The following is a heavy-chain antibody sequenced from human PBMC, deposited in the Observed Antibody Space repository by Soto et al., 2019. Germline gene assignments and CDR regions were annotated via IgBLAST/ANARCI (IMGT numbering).Heavy chain of an antibody. CDR2: INAANGDI. D-gene: IGHD3-10*01. CDR3: AKKDYYAAGIYHFDH. CDR1: GYTFTAYP. Sequence: QVQLVQSVAEVKKPGASVKVSCRASGYTFTAYPLHWVRQAPGQRLEWMGWINAANGDIGYSREFQGRVTITRDTSASTVYMEVSSLTSEDTAVYYCAKKDYYAAGIYHFDHWGQGTLVTVSS. J-gene: IGHJ4*02. V-gene: IGHV1-3*01.